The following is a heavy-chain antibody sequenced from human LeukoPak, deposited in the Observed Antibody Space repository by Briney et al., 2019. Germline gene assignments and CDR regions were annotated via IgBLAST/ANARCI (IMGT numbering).Heavy chain of an antibody. CDR2: ISWNSGSI. V-gene: IGHV3-9*01. Sequence: GGSLRLSCAASGFTFNDYAMHWVRQAPGKGLEWVSGISWNSGSIGYADSVKGRFTISRDNAKNSLYLQMNSLRAEDTALYCCAKDSSGRYQDFDYWGQGTLVTVPS. D-gene: IGHD6-19*01. CDR3: AKDSSGRYQDFDY. CDR1: GFTFNDYA. J-gene: IGHJ4*02.